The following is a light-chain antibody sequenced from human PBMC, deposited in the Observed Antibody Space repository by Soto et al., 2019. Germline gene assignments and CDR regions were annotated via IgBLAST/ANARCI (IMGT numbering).Light chain of an antibody. Sequence: QSVLTQPPSASGTPGQRVTISCSGSSSNIGSNTVNWYQQLPGAAPKLLVHSDNQRPSGVPDRFSGSRSGTSASLAISGLQSEDETDYYCATWDDSLNVYVLFGGGTKVTVL. V-gene: IGLV1-44*01. CDR2: SDN. J-gene: IGLJ2*01. CDR3: ATWDDSLNVYVL. CDR1: SSNIGSNT.